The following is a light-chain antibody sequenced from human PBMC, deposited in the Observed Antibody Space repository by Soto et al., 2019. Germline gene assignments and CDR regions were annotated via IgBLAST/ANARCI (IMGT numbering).Light chain of an antibody. Sequence: QSVLTQPPSASGPPGQRVTISCSGTSSSIGNNRVNWYQQIPGTAPKLLIYSNIQRPSGVPDRFSGSKSGTSASLAITGLQSEDEADYYWSTWDDTLKVPVFGGGTKLTVL. J-gene: IGLJ3*02. CDR3: STWDDTLKVPV. V-gene: IGLV1-44*01. CDR2: SNI. CDR1: SSSIGNNR.